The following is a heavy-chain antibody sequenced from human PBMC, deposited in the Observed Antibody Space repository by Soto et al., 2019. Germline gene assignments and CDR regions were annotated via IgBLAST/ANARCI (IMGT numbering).Heavy chain of an antibody. CDR1: GGSISSGGYY. CDR2: IYSSGST. D-gene: IGHD4-17*01. Sequence: QVQLQESGPGLVKPSQTLSLTCTVSGGSISSGGYYWSWIRQHPGKGLEWLGYIYSSGSTCYHPSLTSRVTISVDPSKNHFSLKLSSVTAADTAVYYCARSFQSTVTAFAYWAQGTLVTVSS. CDR3: ARSFQSTVTAFAY. J-gene: IGHJ4*02. V-gene: IGHV4-31*03.